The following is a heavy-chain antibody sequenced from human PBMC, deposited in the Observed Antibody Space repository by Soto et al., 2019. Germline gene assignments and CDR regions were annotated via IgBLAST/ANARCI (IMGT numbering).Heavy chain of an antibody. D-gene: IGHD3-16*01. Sequence: EVQLVESGGGLVQPGGSLRLSCAASGFTVSSNYMTWVRQAPGKRLEWVSIIYSDGTIYYIDSVRGRFTISRDSSKNTLYLQMNSLRAEDTAVYYCAREIRTWGAFDIWGRGTMVTVSS. CDR2: IYSDGTI. J-gene: IGHJ3*02. CDR3: AREIRTWGAFDI. V-gene: IGHV3-66*01. CDR1: GFTVSSNY.